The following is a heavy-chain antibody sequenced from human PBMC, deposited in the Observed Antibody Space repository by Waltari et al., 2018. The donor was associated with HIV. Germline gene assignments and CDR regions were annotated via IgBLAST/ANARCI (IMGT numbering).Heavy chain of an antibody. J-gene: IGHJ4*02. CDR2: IKQDGSEK. CDR3: ARGGFYGSGSKVN. V-gene: IGHV3-7*04. CDR1: GFTFSSYW. D-gene: IGHD3-10*01. Sequence: EVQLVESGGGLVQPGGSLRLSCAASGFTFSSYWMSWVRQAPGKGLGWVANIKQDGSEKYYVESVNGRFTISRDNAENSLYLQMNSLRAEDTAVYYCARGGFYGSGSKVNWGQGTLVTVSS.